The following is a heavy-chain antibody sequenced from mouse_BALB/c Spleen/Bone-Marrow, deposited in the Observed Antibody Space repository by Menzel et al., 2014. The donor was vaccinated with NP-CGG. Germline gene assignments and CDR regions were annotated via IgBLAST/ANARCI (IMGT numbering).Heavy chain of an antibody. V-gene: IGHV1-9*01. CDR3: AREDYYGSSYFDY. J-gene: IGHJ2*01. D-gene: IGHD1-1*01. CDR1: GYTFSSYW. CDR2: ILPGSGST. Sequence: QVQLKQSGAELMKPGASVKISCKATGYTFSSYWIEWVKQRPGHGLEWIGGILPGSGSTIYNEKFKGKATFTADTSSNTAYMQLSSLTSEDSAVYYCAREDYYGSSYFDYWGQGTTLTVSS.